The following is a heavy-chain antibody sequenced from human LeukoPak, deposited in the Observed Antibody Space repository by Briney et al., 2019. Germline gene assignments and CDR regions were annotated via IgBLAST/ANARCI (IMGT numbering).Heavy chain of an antibody. D-gene: IGHD3-10*01. J-gene: IGHJ4*02. CDR3: ASLGSHHDY. Sequence: SSETLSLTCTVSGGSISSYFWSWIRQPPGKGLEWIGYISYSGSTDYIPSLKSRITISVDAPNHKVSLKLRSVTPADTAVYYCASLGSHHDYWGQGTLAIVSS. CDR2: ISYSGST. CDR1: GGSISSYF. V-gene: IGHV4-59*01.